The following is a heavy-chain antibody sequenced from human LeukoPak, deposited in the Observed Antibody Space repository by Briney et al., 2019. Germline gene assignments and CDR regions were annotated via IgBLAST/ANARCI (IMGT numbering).Heavy chain of an antibody. CDR1: GFTFSTYA. Sequence: GGSLRLSCAASGFTFSTYAMTWVRQAPGKGLEWVSLISRGDDVTYYADSVKGRFTISRDSSKNTLYLQMHSRRAEDTAVYYCAARPGEVAVPYDYWGQGTLVTVSS. CDR3: AARPGEVAVPYDY. D-gene: IGHD2-15*01. V-gene: IGHV3-23*01. J-gene: IGHJ4*02. CDR2: ISRGDDVT.